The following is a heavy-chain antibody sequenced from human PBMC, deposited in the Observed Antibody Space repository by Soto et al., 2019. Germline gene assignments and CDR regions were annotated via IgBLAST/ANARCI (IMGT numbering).Heavy chain of an antibody. V-gene: IGHV1-2*04. D-gene: IGHD6-6*01. CDR1: GYTFTGYY. CDR3: ARDPYSSSSEYFDY. CDR2: INPNSGGT. Sequence: ASVKDSCKASGYTFTGYYMHWVRQAPGQGLEWMGWINPNSGGTNYAQKFQGWVTMTRDTSISTAYMELSRLRSDDTAVYYCARDPYSSSSEYFDYWGQGTLVTVSS. J-gene: IGHJ4*02.